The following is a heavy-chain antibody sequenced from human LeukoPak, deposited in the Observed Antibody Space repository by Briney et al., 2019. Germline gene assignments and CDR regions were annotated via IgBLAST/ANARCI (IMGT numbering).Heavy chain of an antibody. CDR3: AKTYSSAWYYFDY. Sequence: PSETLSLTCTVSGGSISSYYWSWIRRPPGKGLEWIGYIYYTGSTNYNPSLKSRVTISLDTSKNQFSLRLTSVTPADTAVYYCAKTYSSAWYYFDYWGQGTPVTVSS. V-gene: IGHV4-59*01. D-gene: IGHD6-19*01. J-gene: IGHJ4*02. CDR2: IYYTGST. CDR1: GGSISSYY.